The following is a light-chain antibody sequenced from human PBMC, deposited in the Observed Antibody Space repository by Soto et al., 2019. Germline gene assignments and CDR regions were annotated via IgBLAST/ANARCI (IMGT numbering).Light chain of an antibody. Sequence: EIVLTQSPGTLSLSPGERATLSCRASHTISSSYLAWYQQKPGQAPRLLMYGASSRATGIPDRFSGSGSGTDFTLTISRLEPEDFAVYYCQQYGSSPPSVTFGPGTKVDIK. CDR3: QQYGSSPPSVT. J-gene: IGKJ3*01. CDR2: GAS. CDR1: HTISSSY. V-gene: IGKV3-20*01.